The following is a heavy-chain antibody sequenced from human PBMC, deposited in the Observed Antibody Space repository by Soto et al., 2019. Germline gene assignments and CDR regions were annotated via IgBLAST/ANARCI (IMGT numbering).Heavy chain of an antibody. Sequence: GASVKVSCKASGGTFSSYAISWVRQVPGQGLEWMGGIIPIFGTANYAQKFQGRVTITADESTSTAYMELSSLRSEDTAVYYCAREFDIQLWTSHYYGMDVWGQGTTVTVSS. V-gene: IGHV1-69*13. J-gene: IGHJ6*02. CDR2: IIPIFGTA. D-gene: IGHD5-18*01. CDR3: AREFDIQLWTSHYYGMDV. CDR1: GGTFSSYA.